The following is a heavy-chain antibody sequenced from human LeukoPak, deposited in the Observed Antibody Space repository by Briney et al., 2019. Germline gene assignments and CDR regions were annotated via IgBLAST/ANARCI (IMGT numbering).Heavy chain of an antibody. CDR1: GHTPNTYV. V-gene: IGHV1-18*01. D-gene: IGHD3-3*01. J-gene: IGHJ6*03. Sequence: GASVKVSCKASGHTPNTYVFTWIRQAPGQGLEWIGWIFSYTGQTKYADKFQGRVTMTLDTSKTTAYLDLRSLRSDDTAVYFCANVAKGRFFFYYMDVWGEGTTVTVS. CDR2: IFSYTGQT. CDR3: ANVAKGRFFFYYMDV.